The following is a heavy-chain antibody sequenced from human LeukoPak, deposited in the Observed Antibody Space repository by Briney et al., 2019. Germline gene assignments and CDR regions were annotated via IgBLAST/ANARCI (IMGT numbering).Heavy chain of an antibody. CDR3: GGGEILGLKSFFDL. J-gene: IGHJ4*02. D-gene: IGHD3-16*01. Sequence: PGGSLRLSCVVSGFTSSRYEMHWVRQAPGKGLEWVSYTARSGGDIHYAPSVRGRFAISSDTAENSVFLQMNNLRAEDTAVYYWGGGEILGLKSFFDLWGQGTLVPVPS. CDR1: GFTSSRYE. CDR2: TARSGGDI. V-gene: IGHV3-48*03.